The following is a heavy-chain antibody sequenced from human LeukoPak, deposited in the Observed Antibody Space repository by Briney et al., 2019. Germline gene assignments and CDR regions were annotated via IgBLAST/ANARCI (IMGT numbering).Heavy chain of an antibody. CDR1: GFTFSNYA. CDR3: ARDMDTYYDFWSGSKEYGMDV. V-gene: IGHV3-30-3*01. CDR2: ISYDGSNK. J-gene: IGHJ6*02. D-gene: IGHD3-3*01. Sequence: SGGSLRLSCSASGFTFSNYAMHWVRQAPGKGLEWVAVISYDGSNKYYADSVKGRFSISRDNSKKTLYLQMNSLRAEDTAVYYCARDMDTYYDFWSGSKEYGMDVWGQGTTVTVSS.